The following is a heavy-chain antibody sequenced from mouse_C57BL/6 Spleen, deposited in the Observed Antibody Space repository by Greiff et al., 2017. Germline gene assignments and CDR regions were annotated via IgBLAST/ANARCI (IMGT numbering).Heavy chain of an antibody. CDR2: IYPGAGDT. V-gene: IGHV1-80*01. Sequence: QVQLQESGAELVKPGASVKISCKASGYAFSSYWMNWVQQRPGKGLEWIGQIYPGAGDTNYNGKFKGKATLTADKSSSTAYMQLSCRTAEGSSVNFGASFNPWGQGTLVTVSS. CDR3: ASFNP. CDR1: GYAFSSYW. J-gene: IGHJ3*01.